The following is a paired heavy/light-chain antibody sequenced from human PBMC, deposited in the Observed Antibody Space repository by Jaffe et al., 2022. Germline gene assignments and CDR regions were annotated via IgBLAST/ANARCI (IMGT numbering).Heavy chain of an antibody. CDR1: GNTFNNYG. CDR2: ISTYNGNR. Sequence: QIQLVQSGAEVKKPGASVKISCRASGNTFNNYGISWVRQAPGQGLEWMGWISTYNGNRNFAQKFQGRVTMTADRSRNIVHMELRGLRSDDTAVYFCARDVWFREFHFSREPFDTWGQGTMVTVSP. CDR3: ARDVWFREFHFSREPFDT. V-gene: IGHV1-18*01. D-gene: IGHD3-10*01. J-gene: IGHJ3*02.
Light chain of an antibody. CDR3: QQYGSSPYT. J-gene: IGKJ2*01. Sequence: EIVLTQSPGTLSLSPGERATLSCRASQSVSSSSLAWYQQKPGQAPRLLIYGASTRATGIPDRFSGSGSGTDFTLTLNRLEPEDFAVYFCQQYGSSPYTFGQGTKLEIK. V-gene: IGKV3-20*01. CDR1: QSVSSSS. CDR2: GAS.